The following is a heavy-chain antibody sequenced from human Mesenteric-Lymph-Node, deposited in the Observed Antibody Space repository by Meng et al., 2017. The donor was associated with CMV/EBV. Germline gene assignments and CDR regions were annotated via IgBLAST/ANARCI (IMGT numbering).Heavy chain of an antibody. CDR3: ARGNSNYGY. CDR1: GFTVSSNY. J-gene: IGHJ4*02. CDR2: IYSGGST. V-gene: IGHV3-53*01. D-gene: IGHD4-11*01. Sequence: GESLKISCAAFGFTVSSNYMSWVRQAPGKGLEWVSVIYSGGSTYYADSVKGRFTISRDNSKNTLYLQMNSLRAEDTAVYYCARGNSNYGYWGQGTLVTVSS.